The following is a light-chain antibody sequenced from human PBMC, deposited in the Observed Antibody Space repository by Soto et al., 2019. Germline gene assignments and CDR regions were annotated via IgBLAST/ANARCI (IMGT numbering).Light chain of an antibody. J-gene: IGLJ2*01. Sequence: LTQPASVSGSPGQSITISCTGTSSDVGGYNYVSWYQQHPGKAPKLMIYEVSDRPSGVSNRFSGSKSGNTASLTISGLQAEDEADYYCSSYTSCSTVVFGGGTKLTVL. CDR1: SSDVGGYNY. V-gene: IGLV2-14*01. CDR2: EVS. CDR3: SSYTSCSTVV.